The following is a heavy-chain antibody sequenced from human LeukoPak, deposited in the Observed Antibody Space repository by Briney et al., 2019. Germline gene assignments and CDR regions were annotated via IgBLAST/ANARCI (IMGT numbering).Heavy chain of an antibody. D-gene: IGHD1-26*01. Sequence: GGSLRLSCAASGFTFSGYWMSWVRQTPEKGLEWVANIKQDGYEKYYVDSVKGRFTISRDNAKNSLYLQMNSLRADDTAIYYCARDKIVGPTTLDYWGQGTLVTVSS. CDR3: ARDKIVGPTTLDY. J-gene: IGHJ4*02. V-gene: IGHV3-7*01. CDR2: IKQDGYEK. CDR1: GFTFSGYW.